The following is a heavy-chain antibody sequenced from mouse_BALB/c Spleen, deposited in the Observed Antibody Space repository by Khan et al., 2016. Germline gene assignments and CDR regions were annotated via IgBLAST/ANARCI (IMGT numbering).Heavy chain of an antibody. CDR1: GYTFSTYW. Sequence: QVQLQQSGAELMKPGASVKISCKATGYTFSTYWIEWVKQRPGHGLEWIGEILPGSGSTNYNEKFKGKATFTADTSSNTAYMQLSSLTSEDSAVYYCARRRDYGTIPAWFDYWGQGTLVTVSA. D-gene: IGHD1-1*01. CDR3: ARRRDYGTIPAWFDY. CDR2: ILPGSGST. J-gene: IGHJ3*01. V-gene: IGHV1-9*01.